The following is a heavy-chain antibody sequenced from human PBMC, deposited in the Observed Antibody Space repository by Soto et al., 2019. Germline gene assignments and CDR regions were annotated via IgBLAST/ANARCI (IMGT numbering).Heavy chain of an antibody. D-gene: IGHD2-2*02. CDR1: GDSVSSNSAA. CDR3: AREGVCSSTSWYTNGMDV. J-gene: IGHJ6*02. V-gene: IGHV6-1*01. Sequence: SQTLSLTCAISGDSVSSNSAAWNWIRQSPSRGLEWLGRTYYRSKWYNDYAVSVKSRITINPDTSKNQFSLQLNSVTPEDTAVYYCAREGVCSSTSWYTNGMDVWGQGTTVTVSS. CDR2: TYYRSKWYN.